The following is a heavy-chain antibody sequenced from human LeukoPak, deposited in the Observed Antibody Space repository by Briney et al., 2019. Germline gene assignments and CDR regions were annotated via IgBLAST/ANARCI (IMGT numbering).Heavy chain of an antibody. V-gene: IGHV4-59*01. CDR3: AGGGYSSSWNGWFDP. Sequence: PSETLSLTCTVSGGSISSDYWSWIRQPPGKGLEWLGYIYYSGSTNYNPSLKSRVTISVDTSKNQFSLKLSSVTAADTAVYYCAGGGYSSSWNGWFDPWGQGTLVTVSS. D-gene: IGHD6-13*01. CDR2: IYYSGST. CDR1: GGSISSDY. J-gene: IGHJ5*02.